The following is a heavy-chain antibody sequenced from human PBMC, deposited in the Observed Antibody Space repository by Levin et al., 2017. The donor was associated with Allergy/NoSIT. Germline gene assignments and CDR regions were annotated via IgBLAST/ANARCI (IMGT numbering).Heavy chain of an antibody. CDR2: ISGSGGST. D-gene: IGHD3-10*01. CDR3: AKENGSGSYYISTGLSKPNFDY. V-gene: IGHV3-23*01. CDR1: GFTFSSYA. J-gene: IGHJ4*02. Sequence: GGSLRLSCAASGFTFSSYAMSWVRQAPGKGLEWVSAISGSGGSTYYADSVKGRFTISRDNSKNTLYLQMNSLRAEDTAVYYCAKENGSGSYYISTGLSKPNFDYWGQGTLVTVSS.